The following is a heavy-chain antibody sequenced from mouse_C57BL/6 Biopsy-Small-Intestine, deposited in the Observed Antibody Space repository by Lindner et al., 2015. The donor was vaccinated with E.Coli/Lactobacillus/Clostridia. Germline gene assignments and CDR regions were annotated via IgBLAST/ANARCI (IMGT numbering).Heavy chain of an antibody. CDR1: GYTFTNYW. J-gene: IGHJ2*01. Sequence: VQLQESGAELVRPGTSVKMSCKASGYTFTNYWIGWAKQRPGHGLEWIGDIYPGGGYTNYNEKFKGKATLTADKSSSTAYMQFSSLTSEDSAIYYRARGNSNYLDYWGQGTTLTVSS. CDR2: IYPGGGYT. V-gene: IGHV1-63*01. CDR3: ARGNSNYLDY. D-gene: IGHD2-5*01.